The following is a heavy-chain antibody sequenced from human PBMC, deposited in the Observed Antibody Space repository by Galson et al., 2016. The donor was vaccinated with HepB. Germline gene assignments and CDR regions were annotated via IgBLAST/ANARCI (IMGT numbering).Heavy chain of an antibody. J-gene: IGHJ5*02. CDR2: ISGSGGST. Sequence: SLRLSCAVSGLTFSSYAMSWVRQAPGKGLEWVSAISGSGGSTYYADSVKGRFTISRDTSKNTVYLQMSSLRVEDTAVYHCAKAGSSSWPRNFDPWGQGTLVTVSS. V-gene: IGHV3-23*01. CDR3: AKAGSSSWPRNFDP. D-gene: IGHD6-13*01. CDR1: GLTFSSYA.